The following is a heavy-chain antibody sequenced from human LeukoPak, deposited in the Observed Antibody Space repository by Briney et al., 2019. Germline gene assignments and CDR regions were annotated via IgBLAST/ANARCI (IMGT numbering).Heavy chain of an antibody. J-gene: IGHJ4*02. V-gene: IGHV4-4*07. CDR3: ARHSLSSWYRREFDY. Sequence: SETLSLTRTVSGGSLSSYYWSWIRQPAGRGREWIGRIDTSVSTNYNPSLKSRVTMSVDTSKNQFSLKLSSVTAADTAVYYCARHSLSSWYRREFDYWGQGTLVTVSS. CDR1: GGSLSSYY. D-gene: IGHD6-13*01. CDR2: IDTSVST.